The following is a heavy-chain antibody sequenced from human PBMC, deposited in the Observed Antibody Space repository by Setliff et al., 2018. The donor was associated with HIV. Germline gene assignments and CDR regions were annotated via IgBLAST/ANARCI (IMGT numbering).Heavy chain of an antibody. D-gene: IGHD3-10*01. CDR1: GGSISYYH. J-gene: IGHJ5*02. CDR2: IYDTGST. CDR3: ARSIHGGGSEPFDT. V-gene: IGHV4-4*07. Sequence: SETLSLTCSVSGGSISYYHWSWIRQPAGKGLEWIGRIYDTGSTKYNPSLKSRLTMSLDTSNNQFSLSLRSVTAADTAIYYCARSIHGGGSEPFDTWGQGILVTVSS.